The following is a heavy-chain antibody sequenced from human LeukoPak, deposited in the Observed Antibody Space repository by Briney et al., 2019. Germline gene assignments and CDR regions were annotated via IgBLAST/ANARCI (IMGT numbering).Heavy chain of an antibody. Sequence: SETLSLTCTVSGVSISSSYSYWGWIRQPPGMGLEWIGSIYYTGNTYYNASLKSQVSISIDTSKNQFSLKLSSVTAADTAVYYCARERITMVRGVPGPIDPWGQGTLVTVSS. CDR2: IYYTGNT. CDR3: ARERITMVRGVPGPIDP. V-gene: IGHV4-39*07. CDR1: GVSISSSYSY. D-gene: IGHD3-10*01. J-gene: IGHJ5*02.